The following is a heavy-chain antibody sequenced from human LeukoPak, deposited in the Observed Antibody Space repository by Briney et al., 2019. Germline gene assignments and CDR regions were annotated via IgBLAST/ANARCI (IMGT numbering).Heavy chain of an antibody. CDR3: ARDQDIVVVVAALRQREMGGFDP. CDR2: MNPKSGNT. J-gene: IGHJ5*02. V-gene: IGHV1-8*01. Sequence: ASVKVSCKASGYTFTNYDINWVRQATGQGPEWMGWMNPKSGNTGYAQKFRGRVTMTRNTSISTAYMELSSLRSDDTAVYYCARDQDIVVVVAALRQREMGGFDPWGQGTLVTVSS. CDR1: GYTFTNYD. D-gene: IGHD2-15*01.